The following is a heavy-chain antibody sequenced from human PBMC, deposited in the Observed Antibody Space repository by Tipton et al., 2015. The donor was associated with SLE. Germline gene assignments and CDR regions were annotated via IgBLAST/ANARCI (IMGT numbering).Heavy chain of an antibody. Sequence: SLRLSCSASVFTFTTYTMHWVRQAPGKGLEYISAISSNGGTTYYADSVKGRFTISRDNSKNTLYLQMNSLRAEDTAVYYCARIYCSSTSCYGYGMDVWGQGTTVTVSS. CDR3: ARIYCSSTSCYGYGMDV. CDR1: VFTFTTYT. D-gene: IGHD2-2*01. J-gene: IGHJ6*02. V-gene: IGHV3-64*04. CDR2: ISSNGGTT.